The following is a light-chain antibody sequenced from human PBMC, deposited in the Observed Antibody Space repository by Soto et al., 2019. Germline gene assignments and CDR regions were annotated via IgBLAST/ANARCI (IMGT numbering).Light chain of an antibody. V-gene: IGKV3-11*01. J-gene: IGKJ4*01. CDR1: QSVTTF. CDR2: DVS. CDR3: QQRINWPLT. Sequence: EIILTQSPATLSLSPGERATLSCRASQSVTTFLAWYQQIPGQSPRLLVYDVSKRATGIPARFSGSGSGTDFPLTISSLEPDDFAVSYCQQRINWPLTFGGGTKVEIK.